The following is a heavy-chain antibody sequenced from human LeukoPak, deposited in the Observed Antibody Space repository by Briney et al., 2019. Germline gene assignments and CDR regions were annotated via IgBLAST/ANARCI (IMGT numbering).Heavy chain of an antibody. Sequence: SETLSLTCSVSGGSISSYYWSWIRQPPGKGLEWIGYIFETGDTNSNPSLKSRVTMSLDTSKNQFSLRLSSVTAADTAVYYCARHPFSYPFDYWGQGTLVTVSS. CDR2: IFETGDT. CDR3: ARHPFSYPFDY. V-gene: IGHV4-59*08. D-gene: IGHD2/OR15-2a*01. J-gene: IGHJ4*02. CDR1: GGSISSYY.